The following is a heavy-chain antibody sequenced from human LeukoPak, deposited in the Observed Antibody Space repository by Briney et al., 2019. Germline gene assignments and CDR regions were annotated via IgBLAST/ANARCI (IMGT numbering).Heavy chain of an antibody. J-gene: IGHJ4*02. CDR1: GGSFSAYY. Sequence: SETLSLTCTVYGGSFSAYYWSWIRQPPGKGLEWIGEINPSGSTNYNPSLKSRVTISVDTSKNQFSLKLSSVTAADTAVYYCARVLYSYADYWGQGTLVTVSS. CDR3: ARVLYSYADY. D-gene: IGHD5-18*01. CDR2: INPSGST. V-gene: IGHV4-34*01.